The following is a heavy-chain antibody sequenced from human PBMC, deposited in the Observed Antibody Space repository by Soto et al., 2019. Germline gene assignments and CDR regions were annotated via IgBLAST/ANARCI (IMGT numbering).Heavy chain of an antibody. V-gene: IGHV3-33*01. D-gene: IGHD3-22*01. CDR1: GFTFSSYG. J-gene: IGHJ4*02. CDR3: ARAPLDSSGYYELLYFDY. CDR2: IWYDGSNK. Sequence: PGGSLRLSCAASGFTFSSYGMHWVRQAPGKGLEWVAVIWYDGSNKYYADSVKGRFTISRDNSKNTLYLQMNSLRAEDTAVYYCARAPLDSSGYYELLYFDYWGQGTLVTVSS.